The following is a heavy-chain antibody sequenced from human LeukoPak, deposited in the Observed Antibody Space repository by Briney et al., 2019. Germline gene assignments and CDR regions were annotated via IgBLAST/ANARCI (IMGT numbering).Heavy chain of an antibody. CDR3: ATSGTSSYSGGWFVIDY. Sequence: GGSLRLSCAASGFTFSSYSMNWVRQAPGKGLEWVSYISSSSTIYYADSVKGRFTISRDNAKNSLYLQMNSLRAEDTAVYYCATSGTSSYSGGWFVIDYWGQGTLVTVSS. J-gene: IGHJ4*02. CDR1: GFTFSSYS. CDR2: ISSSSTI. V-gene: IGHV3-48*01. D-gene: IGHD6-19*01.